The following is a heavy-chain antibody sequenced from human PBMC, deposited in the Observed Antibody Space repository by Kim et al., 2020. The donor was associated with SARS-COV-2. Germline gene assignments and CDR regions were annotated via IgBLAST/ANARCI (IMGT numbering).Heavy chain of an antibody. CDR3: AKPGSPIVVDWYFDL. Sequence: GGSLRLSCAASGFTFSSYGMHWVRQAPGKGLEWVAVIWYDGSNKYYADSVKGRFTISRDNSKNTLYLQMNSLRAEDTAVYYCAKPGSPIVVDWYFDLWGRGTLVTVSS. CDR2: IWYDGSNK. D-gene: IGHD3-22*01. V-gene: IGHV3-33*06. J-gene: IGHJ2*01. CDR1: GFTFSSYG.